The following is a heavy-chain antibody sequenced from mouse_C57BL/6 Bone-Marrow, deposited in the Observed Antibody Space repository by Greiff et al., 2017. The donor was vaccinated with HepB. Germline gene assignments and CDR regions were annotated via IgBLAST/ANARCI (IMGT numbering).Heavy chain of an antibody. CDR2: FTMYSDAT. CDR1: YFAFMASA. Sequence: LQQSGAELVRPGSSVKLSCTDSYFAFMASAMHWVKQRPGHGLEWIGSFTMYSDATEYSENFKGKATLTANTSSSTAYMELSSLTSEDSSVYYCAYGSTDYYAMDYWGQGTSDTVSS. CDR3: AYGSTDYYAMDY. V-gene: IGHV1-49*01. D-gene: IGHD1-1*01. J-gene: IGHJ4*01.